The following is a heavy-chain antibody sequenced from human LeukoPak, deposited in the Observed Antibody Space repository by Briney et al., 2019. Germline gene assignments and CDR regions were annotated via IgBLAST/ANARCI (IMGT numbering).Heavy chain of an antibody. D-gene: IGHD3-10*01. CDR1: GYTFTTYA. J-gene: IGHJ5*02. CDR3: ARMEYYGAESYYNWFDP. CDR2: INTGNGNT. V-gene: IGHV1-3*04. Sequence: ASVKVSCKASGYTFTTYAMHWVRQAPGQRLEWMGWINTGNGNTKYSQKFQGRVTITRDTSASTAYMEPSSLRSEDTAVYYCARMEYYGAESYYNWFDPWGQGTLVTVSS.